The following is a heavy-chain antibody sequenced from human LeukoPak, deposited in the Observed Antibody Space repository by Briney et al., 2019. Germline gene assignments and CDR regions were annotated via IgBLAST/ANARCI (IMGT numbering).Heavy chain of an antibody. CDR2: INSDGTTT. D-gene: IGHD3-10*01. J-gene: IGHJ4*02. CDR3: VLYGLGSPH. Sequence: GGSLRLSCAASGLTCSSYAMSWVRQAPGKGLVWVSRINSDGTTTVYADSVRGRFTISRDNAKNTLYLRMNGLRAEDTAVYYCVLYGLGSPHWGQGTLVTVSS. CDR1: GLTCSSYA. V-gene: IGHV3-74*01.